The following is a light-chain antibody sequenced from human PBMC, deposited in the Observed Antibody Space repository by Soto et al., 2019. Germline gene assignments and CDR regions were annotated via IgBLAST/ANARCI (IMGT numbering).Light chain of an antibody. CDR1: SSDVGSYNL. CDR2: EGS. J-gene: IGLJ2*01. Sequence: QSALTQPASVSGSPGQSITISCTGTSSDVGSYNLVSWYQQHPGKAPKLMIYEGSKRPSGVSNRFSGSKSCNTASLTISGLQAADEADYYCCSYAGSSTYHVVFGGGTKLTVL. CDR3: CSYAGSSTYHVV. V-gene: IGLV2-23*01.